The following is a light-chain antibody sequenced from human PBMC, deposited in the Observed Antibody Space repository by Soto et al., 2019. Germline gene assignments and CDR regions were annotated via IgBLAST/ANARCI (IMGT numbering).Light chain of an antibody. Sequence: EIVMTQSPATLSVSPGERATLSCRASQSVRRYLAWYQQKRGQAPRLLIYDASNRATGIPARFSGSGSGTDFTLTISSLEPEDFAVYYCQQRSNWQFSFGPGTKVDIK. J-gene: IGKJ3*01. CDR1: QSVRRY. CDR3: QQRSNWQFS. V-gene: IGKV3-11*01. CDR2: DAS.